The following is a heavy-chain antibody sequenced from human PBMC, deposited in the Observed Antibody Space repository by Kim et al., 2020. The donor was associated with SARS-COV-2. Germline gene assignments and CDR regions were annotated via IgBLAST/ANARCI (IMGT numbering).Heavy chain of an antibody. V-gene: IGHV4-39*01. D-gene: IGHD6-19*01. CDR1: GGSISSSSYY. CDR2: IYYSGST. Sequence: SETLSLTCTVSGGSISSSSYYWGWIRQPPGKGLEWIGSIYYSGSTYYNPSLKSRVTISVDTSKNQFSLKLRSVTAADTAVYYCARHHLIAVAASNWFDPWGQGTLVTVSS. J-gene: IGHJ5*02. CDR3: ARHHLIAVAASNWFDP.